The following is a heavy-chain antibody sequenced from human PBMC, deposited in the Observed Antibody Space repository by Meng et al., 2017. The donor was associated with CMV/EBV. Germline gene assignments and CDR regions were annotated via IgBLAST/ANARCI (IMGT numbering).Heavy chain of an antibody. CDR1: GGTFSSYA. CDR3: ARDGKSIVGATHFDY. Sequence: SGGTFSSYAISWVRQAPGQGLEWMGGIIPIFGTANYAQKFHGRVTITADESTSTAYMELSSLRSEDTAVYYCARDGKSIVGATHFDYWGQGTLVTVSS. CDR2: IIPIFGTA. D-gene: IGHD1-26*01. J-gene: IGHJ4*02. V-gene: IGHV1-69*01.